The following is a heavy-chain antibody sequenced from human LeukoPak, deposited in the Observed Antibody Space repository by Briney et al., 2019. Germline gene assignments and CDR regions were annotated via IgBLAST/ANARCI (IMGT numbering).Heavy chain of an antibody. V-gene: IGHV3-21*01. CDR1: GFIFSSYS. CDR2: ISTSSSYI. J-gene: IGHJ4*02. CDR3: ARDLRSSGYYAFDY. Sequence: PGGSLRLSCAASGFIFSSYSMSWVRQAPGKGLEWVSSISTSSSYIYYADSVKGRFTISRDNAKNSLYLQMNSLRAEDTAVYYCARDLRSSGYYAFDYWGQGTLVTVSS. D-gene: IGHD3-22*01.